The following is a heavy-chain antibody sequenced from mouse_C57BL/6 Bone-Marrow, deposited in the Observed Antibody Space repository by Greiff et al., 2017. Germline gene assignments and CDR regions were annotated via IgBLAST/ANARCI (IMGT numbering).Heavy chain of an antibody. CDR1: GYAFSSYW. Sequence: QVQLQQPGAELVKPGASVKISCKASGYAFSSYWMHWVKQRPGKGLEWIGQIYPGDGDTNYNGKFKGKATLTADKSSSTAYMQLSSLTSEDSAVYFWAREAGLRRCVHYWYRGTTLTVSA. D-gene: IGHD2-4*01. V-gene: IGHV1-80*01. CDR2: IYPGDGDT. CDR3: AREAGLRRCVHY. J-gene: IGHJ2*01.